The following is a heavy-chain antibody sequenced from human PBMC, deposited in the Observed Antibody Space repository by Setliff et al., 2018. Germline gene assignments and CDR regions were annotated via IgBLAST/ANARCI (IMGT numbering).Heavy chain of an antibody. Sequence: GASVKVSCKASGYSFQRYGINWLRQALGQGLEWLGWISSYNGNTKYAQTVQDRIRVTTDTSTSTSYMELRSLRSDDTAVYFCARSSDSGYYHQRDAFGIWGQGTRVTVSS. V-gene: IGHV1-18*04. CDR1: GYSFQRYG. D-gene: IGHD3-22*01. CDR2: ISSYNGNT. J-gene: IGHJ3*02. CDR3: ARSSDSGYYHQRDAFGI.